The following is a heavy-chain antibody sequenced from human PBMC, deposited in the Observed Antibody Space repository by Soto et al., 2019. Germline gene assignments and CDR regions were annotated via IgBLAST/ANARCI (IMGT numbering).Heavy chain of an antibody. CDR1: GYTFTSYG. V-gene: IGHV1-18*01. D-gene: IGHD2-8*02. Sequence: QVQLVQSGAEVKKPGASVKVSCKASGYTFTSYGISWVRQAPGQGLEWMGWISAYNGNTNYAQKLQGRVTMTTDTATSTAYVALRTLRADDTAVYSRASDGGVQARFDPWGQGTLVTVSS. CDR2: ISAYNGNT. CDR3: ASDGGVQARFDP. J-gene: IGHJ5*02.